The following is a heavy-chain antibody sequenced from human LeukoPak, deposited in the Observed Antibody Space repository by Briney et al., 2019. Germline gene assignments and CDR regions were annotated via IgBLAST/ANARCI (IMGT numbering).Heavy chain of an antibody. CDR2: IRGGGGSA. Sequence: PGGSLRLSCTASGFTFSAYAMMWVRQAPGKGPEWVSAIRGGGGSAFYADSVKGRFTISRDIFKNTLYLQMSSLRAEDTAVYYCAKREGPNNGPIDSWGQGTLVTVSS. V-gene: IGHV3-23*01. CDR3: AKREGPNNGPIDS. D-gene: IGHD5-24*01. CDR1: GFTFSAYA. J-gene: IGHJ4*02.